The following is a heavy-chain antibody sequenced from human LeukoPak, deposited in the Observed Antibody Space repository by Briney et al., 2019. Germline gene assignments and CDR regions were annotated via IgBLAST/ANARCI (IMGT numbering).Heavy chain of an antibody. D-gene: IGHD3-10*01. CDR2: IFYSGST. Sequence: PSESLSLTCTVSGGSVSSGTYYWGWLRQPPGKGLQWIGSIFYSGSTYYSPSLKSRVTISVDTSKNQFSLKLSSVTAADTAVYYCVAKEYGTGSYYMSAFWGKGALVTVSS. V-gene: IGHV4-39*01. CDR1: GGSVSSGTYY. CDR3: VAKEYGTGSYYMSAF. J-gene: IGHJ4*02.